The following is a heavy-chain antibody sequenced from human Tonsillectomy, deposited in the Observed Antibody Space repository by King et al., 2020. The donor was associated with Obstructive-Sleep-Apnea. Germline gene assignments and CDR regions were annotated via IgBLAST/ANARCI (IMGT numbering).Heavy chain of an antibody. CDR3: AKDGRVDWFGELLYGHLFDY. V-gene: IGHV3-23*04. D-gene: IGHD3-10*01. CDR1: GFTFSSYA. J-gene: IGHJ4*02. CDR2: ISGSGGST. Sequence: VQLVESGGGLVQPGGSLRLSCAASGFTFSSYAMSWVRQAPGKGLEWVSAISGSGGSTYYADSVKGRFTISRDNSKNTLYLQMNSLRAEDTAVYYCAKDGRVDWFGELLYGHLFDYWGQGTLVTVSS.